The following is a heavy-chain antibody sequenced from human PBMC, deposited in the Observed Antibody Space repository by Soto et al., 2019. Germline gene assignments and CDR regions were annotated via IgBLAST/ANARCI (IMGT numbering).Heavy chain of an antibody. J-gene: IGHJ4*02. CDR2: IYPGDSET. Sequence: TVEPLRISWRGAGGSFTSYWVGWVRQMPGKGLEWMGIIYPGDSETKYSPDFEGQVTISADRSTNTAYLQWRSLRASDTAMYYCARLGFPGAIYFDSWGLGPLVTV. V-gene: IGHV5-51*01. CDR3: ARLGFPGAIYFDS. CDR1: GGSFTSYW.